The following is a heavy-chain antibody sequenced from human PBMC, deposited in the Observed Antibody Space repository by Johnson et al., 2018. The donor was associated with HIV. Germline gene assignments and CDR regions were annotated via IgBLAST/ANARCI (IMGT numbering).Heavy chain of an antibody. D-gene: IGHD1-7*01. CDR2: ISGSGGST. Sequence: VQLVESGGGLVQPGGSLRLSCAASGFTFSSYAMSWVRQAPGKGLEWVSAISGSGGSTYYADSLKGRFTIARDNSKNSLYLHMNSLRAEDTALYYCAREPELELQFSHAFDFWGQGTMVSVSS. V-gene: IGHV3-23*04. CDR3: AREPELELQFSHAFDF. CDR1: GFTFSSYA. J-gene: IGHJ3*01.